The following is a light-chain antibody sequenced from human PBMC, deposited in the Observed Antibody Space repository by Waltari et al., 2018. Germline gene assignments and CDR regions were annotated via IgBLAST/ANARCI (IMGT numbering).Light chain of an antibody. CDR2: DNN. V-gene: IGLV1-51*01. CDR1: SSNIGKNY. J-gene: IGLJ2*01. CDR3: ATWDSSLSVGHVV. Sequence: QSVLTQPPSVSAAPGQKVSISCSGSSSNIGKNYVSWYQQLPGTAPKLIIYDNNTRPSGIPDRFSGPKSGTSATLGITGLQTGDEADYYCATWDSSLSVGHVVFGGGTKLTVL.